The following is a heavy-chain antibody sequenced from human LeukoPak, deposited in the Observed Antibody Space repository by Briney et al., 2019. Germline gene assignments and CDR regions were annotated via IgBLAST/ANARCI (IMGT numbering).Heavy chain of an antibody. V-gene: IGHV3-48*04. Sequence: PGGSLRFSCAASGFTFSTYSMNWVRQAPGKGLEWVSYISSSGSTIYYADSVKGRFTISRDNAKNSLYLQMNSLRAEDTAVYYCAREGGEWELLRTFDYWGQGTLVTVSS. CDR1: GFTFSTYS. D-gene: IGHD1-26*01. J-gene: IGHJ4*02. CDR2: ISSSGSTI. CDR3: AREGGEWELLRTFDY.